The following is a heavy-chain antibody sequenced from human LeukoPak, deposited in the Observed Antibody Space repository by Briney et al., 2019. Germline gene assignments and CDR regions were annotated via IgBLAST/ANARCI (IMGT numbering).Heavy chain of an antibody. CDR2: ISICSGDT. J-gene: IGHJ5*02. D-gene: IGHD1-14*01. V-gene: IGHV1-18*01. CDR1: GYTFTNCD. CDR3: ARHPYHRLGPPLDL. Sequence: SVKVSCKASGYTFTNCDINWVRQAPGQGHEWMGGISICSGDTNNATKLQGRDSMNTETYTSKDYMELGSLTFDDTAVYFCARHPYHRLGPPLDLWGQGTLVTVSS.